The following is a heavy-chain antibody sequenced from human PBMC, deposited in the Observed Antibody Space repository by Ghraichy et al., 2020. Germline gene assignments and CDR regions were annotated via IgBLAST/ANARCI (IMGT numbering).Heavy chain of an antibody. J-gene: IGHJ3*02. CDR1: GFTFSSYA. CDR2: ISYDGSNK. Sequence: GGSLRLSCAASGFTFSSYAMHWVRQAPGKGLEGVAVISYDGSNKYYADSVKGRFTISRDNSKNTLYLQMNSLRAEDTAVYYCARAEGTAMVPDAFDIWGQWTMVIVSS. V-gene: IGHV3-30*04. D-gene: IGHD5-18*01. CDR3: ARAEGTAMVPDAFDI.